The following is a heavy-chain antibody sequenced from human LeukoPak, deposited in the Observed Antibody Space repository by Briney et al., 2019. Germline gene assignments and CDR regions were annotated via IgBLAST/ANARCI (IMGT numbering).Heavy chain of an antibody. D-gene: IGHD6-19*01. V-gene: IGHV3-64*01. Sequence: GGSLRLSCAASGFTFSSYAMHWVRQAPGKGLEYVSAISSNGGSTYYANSVKGRFTISRDTSKNTLFLQMNSLRAEDTAVYYCARNDFGSGWLGDNWGQGTLVTVFS. J-gene: IGHJ4*02. CDR1: GFTFSSYA. CDR3: ARNDFGSGWLGDN. CDR2: ISSNGGST.